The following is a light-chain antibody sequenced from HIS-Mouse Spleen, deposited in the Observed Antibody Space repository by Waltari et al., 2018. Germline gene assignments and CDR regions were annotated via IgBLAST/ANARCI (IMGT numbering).Light chain of an antibody. CDR3: QQYGSSPWT. CDR1: QSVSSSY. V-gene: IGKV3-20*01. J-gene: IGKJ1*01. Sequence: EIGLTQSPGTLYLSLGERATLSCRASQSVSSSYLAWYQQKPGQAPRLLIYGASSRATGIPDRFSGSGSETDFTLTISRLEPEDFAMYYCQQYGSSPWTFGQGTKVEIK. CDR2: GAS.